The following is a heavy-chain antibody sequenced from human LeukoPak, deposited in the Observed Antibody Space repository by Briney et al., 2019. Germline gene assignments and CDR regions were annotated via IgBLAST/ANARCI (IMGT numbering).Heavy chain of an antibody. D-gene: IGHD7-27*01. Sequence: VASVKVSCKASGYTFTSYDINWVRQATGHGLEWMGWMSPNSGNTGYAQKFQGRATTTRNTAISTAYMELSSLRSEDTAVYYCVRTPPNWGADYWGQGTLVTVSS. J-gene: IGHJ4*02. V-gene: IGHV1-8*01. CDR1: GYTFTSYD. CDR2: MSPNSGNT. CDR3: VRTPPNWGADY.